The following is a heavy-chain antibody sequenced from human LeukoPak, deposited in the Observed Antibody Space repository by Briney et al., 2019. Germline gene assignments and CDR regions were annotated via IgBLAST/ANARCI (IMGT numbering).Heavy chain of an antibody. CDR1: GFIFSYYS. CDR2: ISSSSSYK. CDR3: ARDRVRVVEINYFDY. D-gene: IGHD3-10*01. J-gene: IGHJ4*02. V-gene: IGHV3-21*01. Sequence: GGSLRLSCAASGFIFSYYSMNWVRQAPGKGLEWVSSISSSSSYKYYADSVKGRFTISRDNAKNSLYLQMNSLRAEDTAVYYCARDRVRVVEINYFDYWGQGTLVTVSP.